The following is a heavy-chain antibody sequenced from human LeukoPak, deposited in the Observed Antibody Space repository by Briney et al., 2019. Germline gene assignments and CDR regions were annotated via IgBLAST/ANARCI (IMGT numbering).Heavy chain of an antibody. D-gene: IGHD6-19*01. CDR1: DGSINTISDY. CDR3: AREAAVSSDDAFDL. Sequence: SETLSLTCSVSDGSINTISDYWGWVRQPPGKGLEWIGSVYYTGSSYYNAPFKSRVTISIDTSKNQFSLSLSAVTAADTAMYYCAREAAVSSDDAFDLWGQGTMVTVS. V-gene: IGHV4-39*07. CDR2: VYYTGSS. J-gene: IGHJ3*01.